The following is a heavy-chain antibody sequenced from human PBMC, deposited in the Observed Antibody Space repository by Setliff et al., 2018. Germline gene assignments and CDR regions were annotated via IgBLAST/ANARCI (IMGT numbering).Heavy chain of an antibody. CDR3: ARDRITIFGVVIPFDY. J-gene: IGHJ4*02. V-gene: IGHV4-34*01. D-gene: IGHD3-3*01. Sequence: PSETLSLPCAVYGGSFSGYYWRWIRQPPGKGLEWFGEINHSGSTNSNPSLKSRVTISVDTSKNQFSLKLSSVTAADTAVYYGARDRITIFGVVIPFDYWGQGTLVTVSS. CDR2: INHSGST. CDR1: GGSFSGYY.